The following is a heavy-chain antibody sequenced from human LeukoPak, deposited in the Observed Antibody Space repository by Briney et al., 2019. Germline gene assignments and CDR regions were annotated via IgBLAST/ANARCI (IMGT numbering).Heavy chain of an antibody. Sequence: SETLSLTCAVYGGSFSGYYWSWIRQPPGKGLEWIGEINHSGSTNYHPSLESRVTISVDTSKNQFSLKLSSETTADTAVYYCARDNPTFEGSGLFDYWRQGTLVTVSS. V-gene: IGHV4-34*01. J-gene: IGHJ4*02. CDR2: INHSGST. D-gene: IGHD2-15*01. CDR1: GGSFSGYY. CDR3: ARDNPTFEGSGLFDY.